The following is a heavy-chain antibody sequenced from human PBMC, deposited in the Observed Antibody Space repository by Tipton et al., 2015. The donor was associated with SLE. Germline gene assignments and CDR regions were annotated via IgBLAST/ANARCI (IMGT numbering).Heavy chain of an antibody. D-gene: IGHD5-24*01. CDR1: GGSISSTLYY. V-gene: IGHV4-39*07. Sequence: TLSLTCTVSGGSISSTLYYWDWIRQPPGKGLEWIGSMYSSGSTYLNQSLKSRVTISIDVSQKQISLKMTPVTAADTAVYYCARRGYKSWYFDLWGRGALDTVSS. CDR3: ARRGYKSWYFDL. J-gene: IGHJ2*01. CDR2: MYSSGST.